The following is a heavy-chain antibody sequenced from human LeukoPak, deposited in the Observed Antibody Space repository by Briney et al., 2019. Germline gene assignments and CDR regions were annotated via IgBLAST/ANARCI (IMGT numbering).Heavy chain of an antibody. V-gene: IGHV3-11*01. CDR2: ISSRGSTI. D-gene: IGHD3-22*01. CDR3: ARGDCTSSHAYYYDTSGYPFDY. J-gene: IGHJ4*02. CDR1: GFTFSDYY. Sequence: PGGSLRLSCAASGFTFSDYYMSWIRQAPGKGLGWVPYISSRGSTIYYADSVKGRLTISRDNAKISLYLQMNSLRAEDTAVYYCARGDCTSSHAYYYDTSGYPFDYWGQGTLVTVSS.